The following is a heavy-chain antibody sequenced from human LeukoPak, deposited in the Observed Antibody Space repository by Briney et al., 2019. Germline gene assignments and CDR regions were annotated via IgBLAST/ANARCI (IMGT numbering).Heavy chain of an antibody. D-gene: IGHD6-13*01. Sequence: ASVKVSCKASGYTFTSYYMHWVRQAPGQGLEWMGIINPSGGSNNYAQKFQGRVTMTRYTYTSTVYMELSSLRSEDTGVYSCARGDGSSWGGGAFDIWGQGTMVTVSS. J-gene: IGHJ3*02. CDR1: GYTFTSYY. CDR3: ARGDGSSWGGGAFDI. CDR2: INPSGGSN. V-gene: IGHV1-46*01.